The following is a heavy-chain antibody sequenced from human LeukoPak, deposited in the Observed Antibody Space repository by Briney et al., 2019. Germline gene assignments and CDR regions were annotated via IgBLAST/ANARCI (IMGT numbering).Heavy chain of an antibody. J-gene: IGHJ5*02. V-gene: IGHV1-18*01. CDR1: GYTFTSYG. CDR3: ARDWAPLSGNYYDAWFDP. D-gene: IGHD1-26*01. CDR2: ISADNGNT. Sequence: ASVKVSCKASGYTFTSYGISWVRQAPGQGLEWMGWISADNGNTKYAQKLQGRVTMTTDTSPSTAYMELRSLRSDDTAVYYCARDWAPLSGNYYDAWFDPWGQGTLVTVSS.